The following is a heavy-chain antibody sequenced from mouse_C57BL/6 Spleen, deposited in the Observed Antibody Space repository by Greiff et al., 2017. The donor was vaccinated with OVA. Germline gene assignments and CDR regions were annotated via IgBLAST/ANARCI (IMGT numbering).Heavy chain of an antibody. V-gene: IGHV5-4*01. Sequence: EVQVVESGGGLVKPGGSLKLSCAASGFTFSSYAMSWVRQTPEKRLAWVATISDGGSYTYYPDTVKGRFTISRDNAKNNLYLQMSHLKSEDTAMYYCARDPLHITTVVEDAMDYWGQGTSVTVSS. D-gene: IGHD1-1*01. CDR1: GFTFSSYA. J-gene: IGHJ4*01. CDR2: ISDGGSYT. CDR3: ARDPLHITTVVEDAMDY.